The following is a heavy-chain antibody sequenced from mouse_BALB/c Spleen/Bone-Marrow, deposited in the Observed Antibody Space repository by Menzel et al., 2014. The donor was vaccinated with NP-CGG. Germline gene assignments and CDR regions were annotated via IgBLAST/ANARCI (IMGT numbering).Heavy chain of an antibody. J-gene: IGHJ4*01. CDR3: ARKGAMITHYYAMDY. Sequence: EVMLVESGGGLVQPGGSRKLSCAASGFTFSSFGMHWVRQAPEKGLEWVAYISNGSSTIYYAVPVKGRFTISRDKPKNTLYLQMTSLRSEDTAMYYCARKGAMITHYYAMDYWGQGTSVTVSS. CDR2: ISNGSSTI. D-gene: IGHD2-4*01. V-gene: IGHV5-17*02. CDR1: GFTFSSFG.